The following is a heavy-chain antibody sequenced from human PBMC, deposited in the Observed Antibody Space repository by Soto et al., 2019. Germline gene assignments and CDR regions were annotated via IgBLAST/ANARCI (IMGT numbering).Heavy chain of an antibody. CDR2: VHTSGST. D-gene: IGHD6-25*01. CDR1: GDSISSYF. Sequence: PSETLTLTCTVSGDSISSYFWSWIRQPAGKGLEWIGRVHTSGSTTYNPSLGSRRTLSVDTAKSQFSLKRTSVAAADTAVYDCAREKAAASTGWLDPWGQATLVTVSS. V-gene: IGHV4-4*07. J-gene: IGHJ5*02. CDR3: AREKAAASTGWLDP.